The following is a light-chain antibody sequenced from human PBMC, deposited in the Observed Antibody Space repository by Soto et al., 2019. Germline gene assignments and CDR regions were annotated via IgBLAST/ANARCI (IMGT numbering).Light chain of an antibody. J-gene: IGKJ4*01. CDR1: QGISSY. CDR2: AAS. Sequence: DIQLTQSPSFLSASVGDRVTITCRASQGISSYLAWYQQKPGKAPKLLIYAASTLQSGVPSRFSGSGSVTEFTLTISSLQPEDCATYYCQQLNSYPLSFGGGTKVEIK. CDR3: QQLNSYPLS. V-gene: IGKV1-9*01.